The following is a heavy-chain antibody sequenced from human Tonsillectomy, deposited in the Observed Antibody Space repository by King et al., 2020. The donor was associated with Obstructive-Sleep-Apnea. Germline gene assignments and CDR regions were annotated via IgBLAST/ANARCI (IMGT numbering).Heavy chain of an antibody. CDR3: ARAWNYAMDV. J-gene: IGHJ6*02. CDR2: IKQDGSDK. D-gene: IGHD3-3*01. V-gene: IGHV3-7*01. Sequence: VQLVESGGGLVQPGGSLRLSCAASGFTFSSYWMRWGRQAPGKGREWVANIKQDGSDKYYVDFVKGRFTISRDNAKNSLFLQMHSRRVDDTAVYYCARAWNYAMDVWGQGTTVTVSS. CDR1: GFTFSSYW.